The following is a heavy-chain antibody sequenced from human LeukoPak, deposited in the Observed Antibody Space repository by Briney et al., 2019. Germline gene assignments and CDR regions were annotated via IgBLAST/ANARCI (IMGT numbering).Heavy chain of an antibody. V-gene: IGHV4-61*02. J-gene: IGHJ4*02. D-gene: IGHD3-10*01. CDR3: ARDTWFGAGRTFAY. CDR2: FYTSGST. Sequence: SETLSLTCTVSGYSISSGYYWSWIRQPAGKGLEWIGRFYTSGSTNYNPSLKSRVTMSVDTSKNQFSLKLSSVTAADTAVYYCARDTWFGAGRTFAYWGQGTLVTVSS. CDR1: GYSISSGYY.